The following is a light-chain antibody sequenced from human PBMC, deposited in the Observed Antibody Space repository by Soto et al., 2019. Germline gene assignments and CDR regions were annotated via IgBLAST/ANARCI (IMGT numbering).Light chain of an antibody. CDR1: SSDVGGYNY. V-gene: IGLV2-14*01. CDR3: SSYTSSSTDVV. Sequence: SVLTQPASVSGSPGQSITISCTGTSSDVGGYNYVSWYQQHPGKAPKLMIYDVSNRPSGVSNRFSGSKSGNTASLTISGLQAEDEADYYCSSYTSSSTDVVFGGGTQLTVL. CDR2: DVS. J-gene: IGLJ2*01.